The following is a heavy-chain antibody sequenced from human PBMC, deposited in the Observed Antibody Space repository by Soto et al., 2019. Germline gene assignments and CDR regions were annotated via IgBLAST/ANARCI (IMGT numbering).Heavy chain of an antibody. CDR2: ITGSGGVT. V-gene: IGHV3-23*01. Sequence: GGSLRLSCAASGFTFSSYAMSWVRQAPGKGLEWVSGITGSGGVTYYADSVKGRFTISRDNSKNTLYLQMNSLRAEDTAVYYCAKNPLSGSPRLFEYWGQGTLVTVSS. J-gene: IGHJ4*02. D-gene: IGHD1-26*01. CDR1: GFTFSSYA. CDR3: AKNPLSGSPRLFEY.